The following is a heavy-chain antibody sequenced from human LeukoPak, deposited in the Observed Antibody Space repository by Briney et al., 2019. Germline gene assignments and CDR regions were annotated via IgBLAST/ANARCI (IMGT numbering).Heavy chain of an antibody. CDR2: ISASGSAT. V-gene: IGHV3-23*01. Sequence: GGSLRLSCAASGFIFSNYGMNWVRQAPGKGLEWVAAISASGSATSYADSVRGRFTISRDNSKSTTYLQMNSLRAEDTAVYYCARTPNPGDFWSGYLDYWGQGTLVTVSS. CDR3: ARTPNPGDFWSGYLDY. D-gene: IGHD3-3*01. CDR1: GFIFSNYG. J-gene: IGHJ4*02.